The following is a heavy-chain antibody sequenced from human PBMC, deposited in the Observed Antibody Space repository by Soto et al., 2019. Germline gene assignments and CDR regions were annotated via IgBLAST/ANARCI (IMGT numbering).Heavy chain of an antibody. V-gene: IGHV4-31*02. J-gene: IGHJ4*02. CDR2: IYYTGRT. CDR1: GDSINNGYY. Sequence: VQLQESGPRLVKPSQTLSLTWSVSGDSINNGYYWTWIRQHPGKGLVWIGYIYYTGRTSYNPSLKSRLTISLDTSQKQCSLNLTSVTAADTAVYFCARGPEQFQLLWPFALSYFNSWGQGILVTGSS. CDR3: ARGPEQFQLLWPFALSYFNS. D-gene: IGHD1-1*01.